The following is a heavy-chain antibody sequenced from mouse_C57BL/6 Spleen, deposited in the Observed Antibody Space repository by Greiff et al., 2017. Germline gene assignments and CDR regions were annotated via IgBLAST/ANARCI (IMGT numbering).Heavy chain of an antibody. CDR1: GYTFTDYY. Sequence: EVQLQQSGPELVKPGASVKISCKASGYTFTDYYMNWVKQSHGKSLEWIGDINPNNGGTSYNQKFKGKATLTVDKSSSKAYMELRSLTSEDSAVYYCARSIYYGNHFDYWGQGTTLTVSS. V-gene: IGHV1-26*01. CDR3: ARSIYYGNHFDY. D-gene: IGHD2-1*01. CDR2: INPNNGGT. J-gene: IGHJ2*01.